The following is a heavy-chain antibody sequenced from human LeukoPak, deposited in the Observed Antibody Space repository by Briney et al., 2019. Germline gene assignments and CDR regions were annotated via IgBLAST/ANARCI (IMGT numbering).Heavy chain of an antibody. Sequence: GGSLRLSCAASGLTFSTSEMHWVRQTPGTGLEWLSYISSDGTTVYYADSVKGRFTISRDNSKNTLFLQMNSLRAEDTAVYYCAREAAVAGKGGFDYWGQGTLVTVSS. CDR1: GLTFSTSE. CDR2: ISSDGTTV. CDR3: AREAAVAGKGGFDY. D-gene: IGHD6-19*01. J-gene: IGHJ4*02. V-gene: IGHV3-48*03.